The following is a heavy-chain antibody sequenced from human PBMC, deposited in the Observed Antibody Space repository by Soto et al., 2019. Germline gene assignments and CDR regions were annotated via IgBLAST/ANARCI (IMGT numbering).Heavy chain of an antibody. CDR1: GGSFSGYY. CDR3: ARGGYDILTGYYRFDYYYGMDV. V-gene: IGHV4-34*01. CDR2: INHSGST. Sequence: SETLSLTCAVYGGSFSGYYWSWIRQPPGKGLEWIGEINHSGSTNYNPSLKSRVTISVDTSKNQFSLKLSSVTAADTAVYYCARGGYDILTGYYRFDYYYGMDVWGQGTTVTVSS. J-gene: IGHJ6*02. D-gene: IGHD3-9*01.